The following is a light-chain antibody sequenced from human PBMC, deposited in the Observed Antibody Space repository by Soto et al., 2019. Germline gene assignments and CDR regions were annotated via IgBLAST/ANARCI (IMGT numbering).Light chain of an antibody. CDR1: HSVDSF. Sequence: EILLTQSPCTLALSAGERATLSCRASHSVDSFLAWYQQKPGQAPRLLIYDASYRATGIPARFTGSGSGTDFTLTISRLEPEDFAVYYCQQRTSTFGQGTRLEIK. J-gene: IGKJ5*01. V-gene: IGKV3-11*01. CDR3: QQRTST. CDR2: DAS.